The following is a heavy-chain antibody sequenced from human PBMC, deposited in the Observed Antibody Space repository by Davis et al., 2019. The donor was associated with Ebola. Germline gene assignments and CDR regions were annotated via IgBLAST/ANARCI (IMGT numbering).Heavy chain of an antibody. CDR2: ISSNGGST. CDR1: GFTFSSYA. Sequence: PGGSLRLSCAASGFTFSSYAMHWVRQAPGKGLEYVSAISSNGGSTYYANSVKGRFTISRDNSKNTLYLQMGSLRAEDMAVYYCARGGSAAAAYYYGMDVWGQGTTVTVSS. CDR3: ARGGSAAAAYYYGMDV. J-gene: IGHJ6*02. D-gene: IGHD6-13*01. V-gene: IGHV3-64*01.